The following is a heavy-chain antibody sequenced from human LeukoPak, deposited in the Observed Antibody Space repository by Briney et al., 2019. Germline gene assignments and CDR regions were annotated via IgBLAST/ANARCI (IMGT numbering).Heavy chain of an antibody. CDR2: INPNSGGT. CDR1: GYTFTGYY. CDR3: ARAEGGMYYDFWSGYSPFDY. Sequence: ASVKVSCKASGYTFTGYYMHWVRQAPGQGLEWMGWINPNSGGTNYAQKFQGRVTMTRDTSISTAYMELSRLRSDDTAVYYCARAEGGMYYDFWSGYSPFDYWGQGTLVTVSS. D-gene: IGHD3-3*01. V-gene: IGHV1-2*02. J-gene: IGHJ4*02.